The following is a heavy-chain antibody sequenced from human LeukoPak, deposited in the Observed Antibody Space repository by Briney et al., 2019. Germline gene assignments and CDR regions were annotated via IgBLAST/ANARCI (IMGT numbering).Heavy chain of an antibody. CDR3: ARNGSGWYFLDY. Sequence: GASVKVSCKATGYTVTSYGISWVRQAPGQGPEWMEWISAYNGYTNYAQKFQGRVTMTTDTSTNTAYMELRSLRSDDTAAYYCARNGSGWYFLDYWGQGTLVTVSS. V-gene: IGHV1-18*01. J-gene: IGHJ4*02. D-gene: IGHD6-19*01. CDR1: GYTVTSYG. CDR2: ISAYNGYT.